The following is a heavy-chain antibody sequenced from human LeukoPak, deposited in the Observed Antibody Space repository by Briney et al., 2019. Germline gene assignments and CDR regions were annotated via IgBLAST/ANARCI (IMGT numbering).Heavy chain of an antibody. CDR2: IPYDGSNK. CDR3: AKDSAKKYDDY. J-gene: IGHJ4*02. D-gene: IGHD2/OR15-2a*01. V-gene: IGHV3-30*04. CDR1: GFTFSTYA. Sequence: GGSLRLSCAASGFTFSTYAMHWVRQAPGKGLEWVAVIPYDGSNKYYADSVKGRFTISRENSKNRLYLQMNGLRAEDTAVYYCAKDSAKKYDDYWGQGTLATVSS.